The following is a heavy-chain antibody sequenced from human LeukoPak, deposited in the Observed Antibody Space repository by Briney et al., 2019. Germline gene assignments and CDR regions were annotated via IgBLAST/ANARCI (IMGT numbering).Heavy chain of an antibody. V-gene: IGHV3-9*01. CDR2: ISWNSGSI. CDR1: GFTFDDYA. J-gene: IGHJ5*02. D-gene: IGHD2-2*01. CDR3: AKGRDKYQLLSKNWFDP. Sequence: PGGSLGLSCAASGFTFDDYAMHWVRQAPGKGLEWVSGISWNSGSIGYADSVKGRFTTSRDNAKNSLYLQMNSLRAEDTALYYCAKGRDKYQLLSKNWFDPWGQGTLVTVSS.